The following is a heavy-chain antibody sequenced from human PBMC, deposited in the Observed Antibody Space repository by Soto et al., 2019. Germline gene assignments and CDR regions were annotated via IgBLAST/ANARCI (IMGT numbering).Heavy chain of an antibody. V-gene: IGHV4-34*01. D-gene: IGHD6-19*01. CDR2: INYIGST. J-gene: IGHJ4*01. CDR1: GGSFSGYY. CDR3: ARAAHTSGWYFDL. Sequence: SETLSLTCAVYGGSFSGYYWSWIRQPPGKGLEWIGYINYIGSTKYNPSLKSRVTISIDTSKNQFSLNLTSVTAPDTAVYFCARAAHTSGWYFDLWGQGTLVTVSS.